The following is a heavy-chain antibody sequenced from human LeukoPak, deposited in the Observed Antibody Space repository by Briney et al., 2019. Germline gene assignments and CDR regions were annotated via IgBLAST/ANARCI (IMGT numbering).Heavy chain of an antibody. D-gene: IGHD1-1*01. J-gene: IGHJ6*03. CDR3: ARWAVQLERDYYHMDV. CDR2: ISAYNGNT. CDR1: GYTFTRYG. V-gene: IGHV1-18*01. Sequence: ASVKVSCKASGYTFTRYGISWVRQAPGQGLEWMGWISAYNGNTNYAQKLQGRVTMTTDTSTSTAYMELRSLRSDDTAVYYCARWAVQLERDYYHMDVWGKGTTVTVSS.